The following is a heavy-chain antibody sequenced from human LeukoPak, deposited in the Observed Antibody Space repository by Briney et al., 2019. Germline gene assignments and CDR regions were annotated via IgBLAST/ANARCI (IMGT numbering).Heavy chain of an antibody. V-gene: IGHV3-7*03. D-gene: IGHD3-22*01. Sequence: GGSLRLSCAASGFTFSSYWMSWVRQAPGKGLEWVANIKQDGSEKYYADSVKGRSTISRDNSKNTLYLQMNSLRAEDTALYYCARDNYYDSSGYDTGGAFDIWGQGTMVTVSS. CDR1: GFTFSSYW. J-gene: IGHJ3*02. CDR3: ARDNYYDSSGYDTGGAFDI. CDR2: IKQDGSEK.